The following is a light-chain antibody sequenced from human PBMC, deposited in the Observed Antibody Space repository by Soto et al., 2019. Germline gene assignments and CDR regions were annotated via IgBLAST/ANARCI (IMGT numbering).Light chain of an antibody. J-gene: IGKJ4*01. V-gene: IGKV4-1*01. CDR3: QQYYSAPPLT. Sequence: DIVMTQSPDSLVVSLGERATINCRSSQNILNSPDKRNYLAWYQQKSGQPPKLLIYWASTRESGVPVRFSGSGSGTAFTLTTSSLQAAEVAVYYCQQYYSAPPLTFGGGTKVEIK. CDR1: QNILNSPDKRNY. CDR2: WAS.